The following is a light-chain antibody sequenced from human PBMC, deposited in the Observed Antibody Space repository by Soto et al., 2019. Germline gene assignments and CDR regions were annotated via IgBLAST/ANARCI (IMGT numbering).Light chain of an antibody. V-gene: IGKV3-20*01. CDR1: ESFANTY. J-gene: IGKJ1*01. Sequence: EIVLTQSPGTLSLSPGERATLSCRASESFANTYLAWYQQKPGQAPRLLIYGASSRATGVPDRFSGSASGSDPNFTFSISRLEPEDSAVYYCQQYGSSPLTFGQGTKVEIK. CDR2: GAS. CDR3: QQYGSSPLT.